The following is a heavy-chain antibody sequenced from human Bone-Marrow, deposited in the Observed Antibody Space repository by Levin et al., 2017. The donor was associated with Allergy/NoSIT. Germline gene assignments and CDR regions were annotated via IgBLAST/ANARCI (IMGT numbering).Heavy chain of an antibody. Sequence: SVKVSCKASGGTFSSYAISWVRQAPGQGLEWMGGIIPIFGTANYAQKFQGRVTITADESTSTAYMELSSLRSEDTAVYYCARFRWFGELLSWFDPWGQGTLVTVSS. CDR2: IIPIFGTA. CDR1: GGTFSSYA. V-gene: IGHV1-69*13. D-gene: IGHD3-10*01. J-gene: IGHJ5*02. CDR3: ARFRWFGELLSWFDP.